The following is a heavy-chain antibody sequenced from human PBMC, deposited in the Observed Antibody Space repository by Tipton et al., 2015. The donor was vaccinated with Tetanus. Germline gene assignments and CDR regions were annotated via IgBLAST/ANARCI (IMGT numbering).Heavy chain of an antibody. D-gene: IGHD2-8*01. CDR2: IYQGDSDT. V-gene: IGHV5-51*01. Sequence: VQLVQSGGEVKKPGESLKISCKGSGYIFNNYWIGWVRQKLGKGLEWMGIIYQGDSDTRNSTYFLGQVTISVDKSINTAYLQWSSLKASDASMFYCARAHCTDGVCNFDFWGQGALVAVAS. CDR3: ARAHCTDGVCNFDF. J-gene: IGHJ4*02. CDR1: GYIFNNYW.